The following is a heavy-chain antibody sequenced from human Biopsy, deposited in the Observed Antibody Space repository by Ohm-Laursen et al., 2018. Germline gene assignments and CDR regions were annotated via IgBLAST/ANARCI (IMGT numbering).Heavy chain of an antibody. V-gene: IGHV3-33*01. Sequence: SLGLSRAASGFTFSNYGMHWVRQAPGKGLEWLAVMWNDGSNKYYGDSVQGRFTISRDNSKNTVYLQMNSLRAEDTAIYYCARDATINTVATADYWGQGTLVTVSS. D-gene: IGHD5-12*01. J-gene: IGHJ4*02. CDR3: ARDATINTVATADY. CDR1: GFTFSNYG. CDR2: MWNDGSNK.